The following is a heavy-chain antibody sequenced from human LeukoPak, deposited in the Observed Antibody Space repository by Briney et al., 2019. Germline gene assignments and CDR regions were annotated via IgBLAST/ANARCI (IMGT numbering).Heavy chain of an antibody. CDR1: GYTFTGYY. CDR2: ISNDGSNK. D-gene: IGHD3-10*01. CDR3: ARVTFRFGELVDYFDY. Sequence: GASVKVSCKASGYTFTGYYMHWVRQAPGKGLEWVAVISNDGSNKDYADSVKGRFTISRDNSRNTLYLQMNSLRAEDTAVYYCARVTFRFGELVDYFDYWGQGTLVTVSS. J-gene: IGHJ4*02. V-gene: IGHV3-30-3*01.